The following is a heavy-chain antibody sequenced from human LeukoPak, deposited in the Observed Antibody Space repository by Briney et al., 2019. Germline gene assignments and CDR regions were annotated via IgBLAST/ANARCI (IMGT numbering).Heavy chain of an antibody. Sequence: RTGGSLRLSCAASGFTFSSYAMSWVRQAPGKGLEWVSAISGSGGSTYYADSVKGRFTISRDNSKNTLYLQMNSLRAEDTAVYYCAKAEFYYGSGSRGGFDYWGQGTLVTVSS. CDR3: AKAEFYYGSGSRGGFDY. CDR1: GFTFSSYA. D-gene: IGHD3-10*01. CDR2: ISGSGGST. J-gene: IGHJ4*02. V-gene: IGHV3-23*01.